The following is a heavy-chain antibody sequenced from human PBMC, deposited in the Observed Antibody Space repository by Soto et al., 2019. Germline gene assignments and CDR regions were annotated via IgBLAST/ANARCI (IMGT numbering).Heavy chain of an antibody. CDR3: VKDRYIDY. J-gene: IGHJ4*02. V-gene: IGHV3-64D*06. Sequence: GSLRLSCSVSGFTFSSYATHWVRQAPGKGLEYASSISSDGRKTYYADSVKGRFTISRDNSKNTLYLQMSSLRAEDTAIYYCVKDRYIDYWGQGTLVTVSS. CDR2: ISSDGRKT. CDR1: GFTFSSYA.